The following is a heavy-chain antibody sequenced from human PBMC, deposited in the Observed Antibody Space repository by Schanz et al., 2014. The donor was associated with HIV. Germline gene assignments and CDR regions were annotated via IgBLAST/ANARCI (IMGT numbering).Heavy chain of an antibody. CDR1: GFSFSSYG. Sequence: QVQLVESGGGVVQPGRSLRLSCAASGFSFSSYGIHWVRQGPGKGLEWVALIWYDGSQKYYADSVKGRFTISRDNSKKMVYLQMNSLRVEDTAVYYCARDILWFGELGGMDVWGQGTTVTVS. V-gene: IGHV3-33*01. CDR3: ARDILWFGELGGMDV. CDR2: IWYDGSQK. D-gene: IGHD3-10*01. J-gene: IGHJ6*02.